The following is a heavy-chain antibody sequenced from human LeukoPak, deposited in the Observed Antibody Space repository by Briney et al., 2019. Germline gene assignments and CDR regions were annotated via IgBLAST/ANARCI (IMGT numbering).Heavy chain of an antibody. CDR1: GGSLSSYY. D-gene: IGHD3-9*01. CDR2: ISYSGST. Sequence: SETLSLTCTVSGGSLSSYYWSWVRQPPGKGLEWIGYISYSGSTNYNPSLKSRVTISVDTSKNQFSLKLSSVTAADTAVYYCARRGYYDILTAYYTYWYFDLWGRGTLVTVST. V-gene: IGHV4-59*08. CDR3: ARRGYYDILTAYYTYWYFDL. J-gene: IGHJ2*01.